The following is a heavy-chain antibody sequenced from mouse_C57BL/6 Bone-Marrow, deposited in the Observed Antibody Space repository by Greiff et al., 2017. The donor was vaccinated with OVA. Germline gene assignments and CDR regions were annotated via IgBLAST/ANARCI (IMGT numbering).Heavy chain of an antibody. V-gene: IGHV14-4*01. D-gene: IGHD2-3*01. CDR3: TDHGYSAWFAY. J-gene: IGHJ3*01. CDR1: GFNIKDDY. CDR2: IDPENGDT. Sequence: EVMLVESGAELVRPGASVKLSCTASGFNIKDDYMHWVKQRPEQGLEWIGWIDPENGDTEYASKFQGKATITADTSSNTAYLQLSSLTSEDTAVYYCTDHGYSAWFAYWGQGTLVTVSA.